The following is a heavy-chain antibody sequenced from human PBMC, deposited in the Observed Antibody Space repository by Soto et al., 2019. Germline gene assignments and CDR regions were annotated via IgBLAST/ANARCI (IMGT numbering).Heavy chain of an antibody. CDR3: ARGYYSHFDY. CDR2: ISSSGSTI. D-gene: IGHD3-10*01. J-gene: IGHJ4*02. V-gene: IGHV3-48*03. Sequence: EVQLVESGGGLVRPGGSLSLSCAVSVFTFRSYEMNWSPQAPGTGLEWVPYISSSGSTIYNADSVKGRFTISRDNAKNSLYLQMNSLRAEDTAVYYCARGYYSHFDYWGQGTLVTVSS. CDR1: VFTFRSYE.